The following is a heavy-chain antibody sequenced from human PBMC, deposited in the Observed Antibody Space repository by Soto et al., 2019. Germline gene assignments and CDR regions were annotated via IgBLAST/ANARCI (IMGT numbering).Heavy chain of an antibody. V-gene: IGHV3-11*01. CDR3: ARELGYCSGGSCLNWFDP. J-gene: IGHJ5*02. CDR2: ISSSGSTI. Sequence: GGSLRLSCAASGFTFSDYYMSWIRQAPGKGLEWVSYISSSGSTIYYADSVKGRFTISRDNAKNSLYLQMNSLRAEDTAVYYCARELGYCSGGSCLNWFDPWGQGTLVTVSS. D-gene: IGHD2-15*01. CDR1: GFTFSDYY.